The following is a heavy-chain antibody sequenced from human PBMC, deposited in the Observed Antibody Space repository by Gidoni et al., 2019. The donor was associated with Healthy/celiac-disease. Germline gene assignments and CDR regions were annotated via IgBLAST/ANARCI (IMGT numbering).Heavy chain of an antibody. CDR2: MIGSGGST. D-gene: IGHD3-22*01. V-gene: IGHV3-23*01. Sequence: EVQLLESGGGLVQPGWSLRLCCAASGFTFSSYAILWVRQDPGKGLEWVSAMIGSGGSTYYADSVKGRFTISRDNSKNTLYMQMNSLRAEDTAVYYCAKSLAEKWGVAVVVITSLDYWGQGTLVTVSS. J-gene: IGHJ4*02. CDR3: AKSLAEKWGVAVVVITSLDY. CDR1: GFTFSSYA.